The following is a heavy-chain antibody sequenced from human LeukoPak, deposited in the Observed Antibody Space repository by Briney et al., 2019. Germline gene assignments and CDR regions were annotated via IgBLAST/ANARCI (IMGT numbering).Heavy chain of an antibody. CDR1: GGSISSYY. J-gene: IGHJ4*02. CDR3: ARESSGYGSFYFDY. V-gene: IGHV4-59*12. CDR2: IYYSGST. Sequence: SETLSLTCTVSGGSISSYYWSWIRQPPGKGLEWIGYIYYSGSTNYNPSLKSRVTISVDTSKKQFSLKLSSVTAADTAVYYCARESSGYGSFYFDYWGQGTLVTVSS. D-gene: IGHD5-12*01.